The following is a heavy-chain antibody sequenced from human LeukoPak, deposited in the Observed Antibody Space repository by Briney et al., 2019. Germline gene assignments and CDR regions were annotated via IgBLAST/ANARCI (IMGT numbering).Heavy chain of an antibody. D-gene: IGHD3-10*01. CDR3: ARQTRLWFGDFDY. J-gene: IGHJ4*02. Sequence: PGGSLRLSCAASGFTFSIYAMSWVRQAPGKGLEWVSVIYSGGSTYYADSVKGRLTISRDNSKNTLYLQMNSLRAEDTAVYYCARQTRLWFGDFDYWGQGTLVTVSS. CDR1: GFTFSIYA. CDR2: IYSGGST. V-gene: IGHV3-66*04.